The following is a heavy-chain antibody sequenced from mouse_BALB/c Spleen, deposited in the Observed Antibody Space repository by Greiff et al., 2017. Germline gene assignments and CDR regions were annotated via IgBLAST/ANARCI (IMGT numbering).Heavy chain of an antibody. J-gene: IGHJ2*01. D-gene: IGHD2-1*01. CDR3: AYSYYFDY. CDR1: GFTFSSYA. V-gene: IGHV5-6-5*01. Sequence: EVKLVESGGGLVKPGGSLKLSCAASGFTFSSYAMSWVRQTPEKRLEWVASISSGGSTYYPDSVKGRFTISRDNARNILYLQMSSLRSEDTAMYYCAYSYYFDYWGQGTTLTVSS. CDR2: ISSGGST.